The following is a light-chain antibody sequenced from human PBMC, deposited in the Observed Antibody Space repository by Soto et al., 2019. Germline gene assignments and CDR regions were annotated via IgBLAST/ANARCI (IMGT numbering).Light chain of an antibody. Sequence: DVQRTQSPSTLSASFGDSFTITCRASQSLRGWLAWYQQRPGKAPKALIYDASTLASGVPSRFNGSGSGTEFTLTISSLQPDDFATYYCQQYITYSTFGQGTRLEIK. V-gene: IGKV1-5*01. J-gene: IGKJ5*01. CDR1: QSLRGW. CDR2: DAS. CDR3: QQYITYST.